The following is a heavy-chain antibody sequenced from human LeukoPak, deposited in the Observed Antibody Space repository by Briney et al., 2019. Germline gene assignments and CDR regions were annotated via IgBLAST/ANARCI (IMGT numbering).Heavy chain of an antibody. CDR1: GYTFTSYG. Sequence: ASVKVSCKASGYTFTSYGISWVRQAPGQGLEWMGWINAGNGNTKYSQKFQGRVTITRDTSASTAYMELSSLRSEDTAVYYCARDVVGATRNYYYYGMDVWGQGTTVTVSS. J-gene: IGHJ6*02. CDR3: ARDVVGATRNYYYYGMDV. D-gene: IGHD1-26*01. CDR2: INAGNGNT. V-gene: IGHV1-3*01.